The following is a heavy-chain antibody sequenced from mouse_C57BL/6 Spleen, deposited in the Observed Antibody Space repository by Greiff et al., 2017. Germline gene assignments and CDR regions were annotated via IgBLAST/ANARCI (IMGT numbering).Heavy chain of an antibody. J-gene: IGHJ4*01. Sequence: QVQLQQPGAELVKPGASVKLSCTASGYTFTSYWMHWVKQRPGRGLEWIGRIDPNCGGTKYNAKFKSKATLTIDKSSNTAYMQLSSLTSEDSSVTDCARRTAQAGDAMDYWGQGTSVTVSS. CDR1: GYTFTSYW. CDR2: IDPNCGGT. CDR3: ARRTAQAGDAMDY. D-gene: IGHD3-2*02. V-gene: IGHV1-72*01.